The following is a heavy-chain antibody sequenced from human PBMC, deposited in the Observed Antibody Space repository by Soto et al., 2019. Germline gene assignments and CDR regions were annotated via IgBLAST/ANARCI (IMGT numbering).Heavy chain of an antibody. CDR2: IYTSGST. D-gene: IGHD3-22*01. Sequence: SETLSLTCTVSCGSISSYYWSWIRQPAGKGLEWIGRIYTSGSTNYNPSLKSRVTMSVDTSKNQFSLKLSSVTAADTAVYYCARDTTPSLYYYDSSGYYWTHFDYWGQGTLVTVS. CDR3: ARDTTPSLYYYDSSGYYWTHFDY. J-gene: IGHJ4*02. V-gene: IGHV4-4*07. CDR1: CGSISSYY.